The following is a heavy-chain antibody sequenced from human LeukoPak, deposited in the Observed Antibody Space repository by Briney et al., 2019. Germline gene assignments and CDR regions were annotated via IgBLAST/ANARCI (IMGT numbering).Heavy chain of an antibody. CDR3: ARGGGLDV. D-gene: IGHD3-16*01. J-gene: IGHJ6*02. V-gene: IGHV3-30*03. CDR1: GFTFSNYG. Sequence: SGGSLRLSCAASGFTFSNYGMHWVRQAPGKGLEWVAVISFDGSNKYYADSVKGRFTISRDNSKNSLYLQMSNLRAEDTAVYFCARGGGLDVWGQGATVTVSS. CDR2: ISFDGSNK.